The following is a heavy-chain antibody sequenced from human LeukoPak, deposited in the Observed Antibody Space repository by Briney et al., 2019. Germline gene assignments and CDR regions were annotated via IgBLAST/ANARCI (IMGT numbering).Heavy chain of an antibody. CDR3: AKDTWGSGIYYFDY. J-gene: IGHJ4*02. D-gene: IGHD3-10*01. CDR2: ISGSGGST. V-gene: IGHV3-23*01. Sequence: GGSLRHSCAASGFTFSSYAMSWVRQAPGKGLEWVSAISGSGGSTYYADSVKGRFTVSRDNAKNTLYLQMNSLRAEDTAVYYCAKDTWGSGIYYFDYWGQGTLVTVSS. CDR1: GFTFSSYA.